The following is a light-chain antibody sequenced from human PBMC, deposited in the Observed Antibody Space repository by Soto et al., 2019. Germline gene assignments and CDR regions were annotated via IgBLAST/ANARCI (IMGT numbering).Light chain of an antibody. CDR2: GAS. CDR3: QQYGSSIT. Sequence: EIVLTQSPGTLSLSQGERANLSCRASQSVSSSYLAWYQQKPGQAPRLLIYGASSRATGIPDRFSGSGSGTDFTLTISRLEPEDFAVYYCQQYGSSITFGQGTRLEI. V-gene: IGKV3-20*01. CDR1: QSVSSSY. J-gene: IGKJ5*01.